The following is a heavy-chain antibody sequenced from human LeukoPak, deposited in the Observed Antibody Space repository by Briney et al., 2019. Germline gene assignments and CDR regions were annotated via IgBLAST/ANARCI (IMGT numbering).Heavy chain of an antibody. Sequence: GASVKVSCKASGGTFISYAISWVRQAPGQGLEWMGGIIPIFGTANYAQKFQGRVTITADESTSTAYMELSSLRSEDTAVYYCARVGPYSGSYGGWFDPWGQGTLVTVSS. CDR3: ARVGPYSGSYGGWFDP. V-gene: IGHV1-69*13. CDR1: GGTFISYA. CDR2: IIPIFGTA. J-gene: IGHJ5*02. D-gene: IGHD1-26*01.